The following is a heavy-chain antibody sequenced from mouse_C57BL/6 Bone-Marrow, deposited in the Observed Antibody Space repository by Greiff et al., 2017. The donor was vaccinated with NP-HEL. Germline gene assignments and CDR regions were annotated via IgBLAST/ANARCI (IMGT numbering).Heavy chain of an antibody. J-gene: IGHJ4*01. Sequence: QVQLQQPGAELVKPGASVKLSCKASGYTFTSYWMQWVKQRPGQGLEWIGEIDPSDSYTNYNQKFKGKATLTVDTSSSTAYMQLSSLTSEDSAVYYCARSSYYGSSWAMDYGGQGTSVTVSS. V-gene: IGHV1-50*01. D-gene: IGHD1-1*01. CDR1: GYTFTSYW. CDR2: IDPSDSYT. CDR3: ARSSYYGSSWAMDY.